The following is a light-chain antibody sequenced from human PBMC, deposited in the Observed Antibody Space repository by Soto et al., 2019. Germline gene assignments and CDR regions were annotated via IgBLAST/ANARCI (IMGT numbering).Light chain of an antibody. CDR1: TGAVTSGYY. CDR2: STS. Sequence: QAVVTQDPSLTVSPGGTVTLTCASSTGAVTSGYYPNWFQQKPGQAPRALIYSTSNKPSWTPARFSGSLPGSKAALTLSGVQHEDEAEYYCRLYYGGAQLWVFGGGTKLTVL. V-gene: IGLV7-43*01. J-gene: IGLJ3*02. CDR3: RLYYGGAQLWV.